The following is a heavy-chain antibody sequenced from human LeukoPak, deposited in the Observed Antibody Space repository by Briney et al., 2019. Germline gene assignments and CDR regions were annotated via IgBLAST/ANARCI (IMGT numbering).Heavy chain of an antibody. CDR1: GFTFSYAW. CDR2: VISKTDGGTT. D-gene: IGHD3-10*01. Sequence: PGESLRLSCAASGFTFSYAWMSWVRQAPGKGLEWVGRVISKTDGGTTDYAAPVKGRFTISRDDSKNTLYLQMNSLKTEDTAVYYCTSLFGRSWTYYSYMDVWGKGTTVTVSS. V-gene: IGHV3-15*01. CDR3: TSLFGRSWTYYSYMDV. J-gene: IGHJ6*03.